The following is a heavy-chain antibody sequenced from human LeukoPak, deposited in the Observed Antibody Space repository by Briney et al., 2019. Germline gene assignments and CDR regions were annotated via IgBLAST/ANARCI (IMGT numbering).Heavy chain of an antibody. J-gene: IGHJ4*02. V-gene: IGHV4-4*02. CDR2: IYHSGST. CDR3: ARRGYYYGSGSYYPL. Sequence: SETLSLTCAVSGASISSSNWWSWVRQPPGKGLEWIGEIYHSGSTNYNPSLKSRVTISVDTSKNQFSLKLSSVTAADTAVYYCARRGYYYGSGSYYPLWGQGTLVTVSS. D-gene: IGHD3-10*01. CDR1: GASISSSNW.